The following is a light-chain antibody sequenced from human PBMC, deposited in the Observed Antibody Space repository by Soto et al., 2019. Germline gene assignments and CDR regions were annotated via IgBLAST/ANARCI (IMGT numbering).Light chain of an antibody. V-gene: IGKV3-20*01. CDR3: QQYGSSPPWT. CDR2: GAS. CDR1: QSVSSSY. J-gene: IGKJ1*01. Sequence: EFVLTQSPGTLSLSPGERATLSCRASQSVSSSYLAWYQQKPGQAPRLLIYGASSRATGIPDRFSGSGSGTDFTLTISRLEPEDFAVYYCQQYGSSPPWTFGHGTKVQVK.